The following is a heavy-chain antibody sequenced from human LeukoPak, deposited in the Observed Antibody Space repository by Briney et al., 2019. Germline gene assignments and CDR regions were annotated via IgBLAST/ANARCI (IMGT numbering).Heavy chain of an antibody. CDR1: GFTFSSYT. D-gene: IGHD6-19*01. CDR3: ARAGSSGWYGKY. V-gene: IGHV3-48*02. Sequence: GGSLILSCAASGFTFSSYTMNWVRQAPGKGLEWVSSISSSSGTIYYADSVKGRFTISRDNANNSVYLQMNSLREEDTAIYYCARAGSSGWYGKYWGQGTLVTVSS. CDR2: ISSSSGTI. J-gene: IGHJ4*02.